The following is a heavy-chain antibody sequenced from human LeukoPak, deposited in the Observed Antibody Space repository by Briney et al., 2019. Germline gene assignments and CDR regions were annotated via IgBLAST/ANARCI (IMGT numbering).Heavy chain of an antibody. CDR1: GFPFTNAW. CDR3: TTNLRYYDSSGYLDI. J-gene: IGHJ3*02. Sequence: GGSLRLSCAASGFPFTNAWMNWVRQAPGKGLEWVGRIKSKTDGGTIDYAAPVKGRFTISRDDSKNTLYLQMNSLKTEDTAVYYCTTNLRYYDSSGYLDIWGQGTMVTVSS. CDR2: IKSKTDGGTI. V-gene: IGHV3-15*07. D-gene: IGHD3-22*01.